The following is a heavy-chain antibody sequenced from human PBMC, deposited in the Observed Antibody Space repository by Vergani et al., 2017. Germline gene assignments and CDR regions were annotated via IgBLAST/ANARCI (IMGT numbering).Heavy chain of an antibody. J-gene: IGHJ4*02. CDR3: ARDRVWGGSYIFDY. D-gene: IGHD1-26*01. V-gene: IGHV1-3*01. CDR1: GYTFTTYA. CDR2: INAGSGNT. Sequence: QVQLVQSGAEVKKPGASVKVSCKASGYTFTTYAMHWVRQAPGQRLERMGWINAGSGNTKYSQKFQGRVTITRDTSASIAYMELSSLRSEDTAVYYCARDRVWGGSYIFDYWGQGTLVTVSS.